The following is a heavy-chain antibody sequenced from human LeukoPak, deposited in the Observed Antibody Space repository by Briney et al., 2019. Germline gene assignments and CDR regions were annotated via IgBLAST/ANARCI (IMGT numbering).Heavy chain of an antibody. CDR1: GGSFSGYY. V-gene: IGHV4-34*01. J-gene: IGHJ4*02. CDR3: ASQEYSSSSPALWY. Sequence: SETLSLTCAVYGGSFSGYYWSWIRQPPGKGLEWIGEINHSGSTNYNPSLKSRVTISVDTSKNQFSLQLNSVTPEDTAVYYCASQEYSSSSPALWYWGQGTLVTVSS. CDR2: INHSGST. D-gene: IGHD6-6*01.